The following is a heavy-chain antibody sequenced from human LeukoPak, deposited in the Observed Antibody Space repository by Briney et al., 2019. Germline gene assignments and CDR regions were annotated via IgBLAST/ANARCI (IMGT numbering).Heavy chain of an antibody. V-gene: IGHV3-11*03. CDR3: ARSGSYLTHYFDY. CDR1: GFTLSDYY. CDR2: ISSGSSYT. D-gene: IGHD1-26*01. J-gene: IGHJ4*02. Sequence: GGSLRLSCAASGFTLSDYYMGWIRQAPGKGLEWVSYISSGSSYTNYADSAKGRFTISRDNAKNSLCLQMNSLRAEDTAVYYCARSGSYLTHYFDYWGQGTLVTVSS.